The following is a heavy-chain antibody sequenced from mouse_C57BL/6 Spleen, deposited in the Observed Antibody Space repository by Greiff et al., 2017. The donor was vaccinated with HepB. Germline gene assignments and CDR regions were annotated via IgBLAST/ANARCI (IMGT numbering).Heavy chain of an antibody. CDR3: ATGSSYVFYAMDY. CDR2: IDPNSGGT. J-gene: IGHJ4*01. Sequence: VQLQQPGAELVKPGASVKLSCKASGYTFSSYWMHWVKQGPGRGLEWIGRIDPNSGGTKYNEKFKSQATLTVDKPSSTAYLQLSSLTSEDSAIYYCATGSSYVFYAMDYWGQGTSVTVSS. D-gene: IGHD1-1*01. V-gene: IGHV1-72*01. CDR1: GYTFSSYW.